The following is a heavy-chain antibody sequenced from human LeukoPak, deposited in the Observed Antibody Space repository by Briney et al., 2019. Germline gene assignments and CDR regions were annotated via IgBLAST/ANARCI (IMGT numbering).Heavy chain of an antibody. J-gene: IGHJ4*02. CDR3: VRGRYYFDY. Sequence: PGGSLRLSCAASRFSFNSYWMHWVRQAPGMGLVWVSRINSDGSSTSYADSVKGRFTISRDNAKNTLYLQMSNLRAEDTAVYYCVRGRYYFDYWGQGTLVTVSS. CDR1: RFSFNSYW. V-gene: IGHV3-74*01. D-gene: IGHD5-24*01. CDR2: INSDGSST.